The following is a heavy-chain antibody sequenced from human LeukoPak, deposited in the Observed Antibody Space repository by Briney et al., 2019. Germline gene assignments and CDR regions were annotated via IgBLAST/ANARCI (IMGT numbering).Heavy chain of an antibody. CDR3: AKGAPYSSGWYSDY. CDR1: GFTFSTYT. CDR2: IRDNGGST. V-gene: IGHV3-64*04. Sequence: GGSLRLSCSASGFTFSTYTMHWVRQAPGKGLQDVSGIRDNGGSTYYADSVKGRFTISRDNSKNTLYLQMNSLRAEDTAVYYCAKGAPYSSGWYSDYWGQGTLVTVSS. J-gene: IGHJ4*02. D-gene: IGHD6-19*01.